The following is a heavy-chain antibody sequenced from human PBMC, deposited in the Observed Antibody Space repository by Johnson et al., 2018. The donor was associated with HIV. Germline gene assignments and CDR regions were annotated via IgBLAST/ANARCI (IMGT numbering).Heavy chain of an antibody. J-gene: IGHJ3*02. Sequence: VQLLESGGGVVQPGRSLRLSCAASGFTFSSYAMHWVRQAPGKGLEWVAVISYDGSNKYYADSVKGRFTISRDNSKNTLYLQMNSLRAEDTAVYYCVKDLWGGSYLDVFDIWGQGTMVTVSS. CDR1: GFTFSSYA. V-gene: IGHV3-30*04. D-gene: IGHD1-26*01. CDR3: VKDLWGGSYLDVFDI. CDR2: ISYDGSNK.